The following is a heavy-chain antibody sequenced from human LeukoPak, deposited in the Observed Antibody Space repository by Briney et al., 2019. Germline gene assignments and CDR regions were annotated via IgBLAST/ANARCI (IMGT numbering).Heavy chain of an antibody. CDR3: AKTNGYYSD. CDR2: ISGSGGTT. Sequence: GRSLRLSCAASGFTFSSYGMNWVRQAPGKGLEWVSGISGSGGTTYYADSVKGRFTISRDNSKNSLSLQVSSLRAEDTAVYYCAKTNGYYSDWGQRTLVTVSS. D-gene: IGHD3-22*01. J-gene: IGHJ4*02. V-gene: IGHV3-23*01. CDR1: GFTFSSYG.